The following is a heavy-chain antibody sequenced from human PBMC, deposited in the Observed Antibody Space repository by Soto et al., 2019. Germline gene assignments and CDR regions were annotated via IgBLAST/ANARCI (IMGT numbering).Heavy chain of an antibody. CDR1: GGSFSGYY. V-gene: IGHV4-34*01. CDR2: INHSGST. CDR3: ARGGRIRKNWFDP. J-gene: IGHJ5*02. Sequence: TSETLSLTCAVYGGSFSGYYWSWIRQPPGKGLEWIGEINHSGSTNYNPSLKSRVTISVDTSKNQFSLKLSSVTAADTAVYYCARGGRIRKNWFDPWGQGTLVTVSS.